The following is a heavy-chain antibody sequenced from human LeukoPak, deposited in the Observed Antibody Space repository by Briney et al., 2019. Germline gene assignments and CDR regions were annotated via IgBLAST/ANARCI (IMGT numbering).Heavy chain of an antibody. V-gene: IGHV3-9*03. CDR3: AQSGVFGYQDGTFFDY. CDR2: ISWNSGSI. CDR1: GFTFDDYA. Sequence: GRSLRLSCAASGFTFDDYAMHWVRQAPGKGLEWVAGISWNSGSIGYADSVKGRFTISRDNAKNSLYLQMNSLRAEDMALYYCAQSGVFGYQDGTFFDYWGQGTLVTVSS. J-gene: IGHJ4*02. D-gene: IGHD3-3*01.